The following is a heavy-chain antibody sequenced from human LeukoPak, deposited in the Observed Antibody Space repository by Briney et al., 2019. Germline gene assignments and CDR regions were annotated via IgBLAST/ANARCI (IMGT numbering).Heavy chain of an antibody. Sequence: ASVKVSCKVSGYTLTELSMHWVRQAPGKGLEWMGGFDPENGEAIYAQKFQGRVTMTEDTSTDTVYMELNSLKSEDTAVYYCATGGVYDLLDHWGQGTLVTVCS. CDR2: FDPENGEA. J-gene: IGHJ4*02. CDR3: ATGGVYDLLDH. D-gene: IGHD2-8*01. V-gene: IGHV1-24*01. CDR1: GYTLTELS.